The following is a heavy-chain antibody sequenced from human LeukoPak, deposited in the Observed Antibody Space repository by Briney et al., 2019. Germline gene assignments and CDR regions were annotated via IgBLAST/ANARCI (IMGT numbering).Heavy chain of an antibody. CDR3: AKRITVVARDAFDI. CDR2: ISGSGGST. V-gene: IGHV3-23*01. Sequence: GGSLRLSCAATGXTFSTYAVSWVRQAPGTGLEWVSSISGSGGSTFYADSVKGRFTISRDNSKSTMYLQMNSLRAEDTAVYYCAKRITVVARDAFDIWGQGTMVTVSS. CDR1: GXTFSTYA. D-gene: IGHD6-19*01. J-gene: IGHJ3*02.